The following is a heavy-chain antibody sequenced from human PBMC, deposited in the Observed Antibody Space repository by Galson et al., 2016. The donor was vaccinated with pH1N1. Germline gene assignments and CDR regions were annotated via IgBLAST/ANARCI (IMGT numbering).Heavy chain of an antibody. J-gene: IGHJ4*02. CDR3: AKDTGFLHNYFDY. D-gene: IGHD3-3*01. Sequence: SLRLSCAASGFTFDDYAMHWVRQAPGKGLEWVSGISWNSGSIGYADSVKGRFTISRDNAKNSLYPQMNSLRAEDTALYYCAKDTGFLHNYFDYWGQGTLVTVSS. CDR2: ISWNSGSI. V-gene: IGHV3-9*01. CDR1: GFTFDDYA.